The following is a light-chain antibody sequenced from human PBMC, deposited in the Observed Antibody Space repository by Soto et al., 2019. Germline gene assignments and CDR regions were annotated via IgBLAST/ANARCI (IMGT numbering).Light chain of an antibody. Sequence: AIQLTQSPSSLSASVGDRVTITCRASQGISSALAWYQQKPGKAPKLLIYDASSLESGVPSRFSGSGSGTDFTLTISSLQPEDFATYYCQQFNSYRALTFCGGTKVEIK. CDR1: QGISSA. J-gene: IGKJ4*01. V-gene: IGKV1-13*02. CDR2: DAS. CDR3: QQFNSYRALT.